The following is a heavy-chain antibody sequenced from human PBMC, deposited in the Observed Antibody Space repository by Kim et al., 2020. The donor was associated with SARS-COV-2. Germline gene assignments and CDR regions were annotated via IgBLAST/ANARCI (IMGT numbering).Heavy chain of an antibody. Sequence: GGSLRLSCAASGFTFSSYSMNWVRQAPGKGLEWVSYISSSSSPIYYADSVKGRFTISRDNAKNSLYLQMNSLRDDDTAVYYCATSRGSGTFDPWGQGTLVTVSS. CDR1: GFTFSSYS. CDR3: ATSRGSGTFDP. CDR2: ISSSSSPI. V-gene: IGHV3-48*02. D-gene: IGHD3-10*01. J-gene: IGHJ5*02.